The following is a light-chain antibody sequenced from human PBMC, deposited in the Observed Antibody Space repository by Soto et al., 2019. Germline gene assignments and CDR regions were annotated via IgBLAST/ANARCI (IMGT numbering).Light chain of an antibody. CDR1: QTISTY. J-gene: IGKJ1*01. CDR2: DAS. V-gene: IGKV1-39*01. Sequence: IEVTQSPSSLAASVGDRVTITCRASQTISTYVNWYRQKSGAAPELLIYDASTLQSGVPSRFRGGGSGTDFTLTISSLQLDDFATYYCQQSYNTPLTFGHGTKVEIK. CDR3: QQSYNTPLT.